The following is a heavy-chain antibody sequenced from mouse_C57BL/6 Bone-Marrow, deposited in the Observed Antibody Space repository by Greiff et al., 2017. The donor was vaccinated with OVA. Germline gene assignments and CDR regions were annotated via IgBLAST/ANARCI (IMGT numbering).Heavy chain of an antibody. CDR2: IYPGSGST. V-gene: IGHV1-55*01. CDR1: GYTFTSYW. J-gene: IGHJ4*01. D-gene: IGHD1-1*01. Sequence: QVQLQQPGAELVKPGASVKMSCKASGYTFTSYWITWVKQRPGQGLEWIGDIYPGSGSTNYNEKFKSKATLTVVTSSSTAYMQLSSLTSEDSAVYYCAREGITTVVAPMDYWGQGTSVTVSS. CDR3: AREGITTVVAPMDY.